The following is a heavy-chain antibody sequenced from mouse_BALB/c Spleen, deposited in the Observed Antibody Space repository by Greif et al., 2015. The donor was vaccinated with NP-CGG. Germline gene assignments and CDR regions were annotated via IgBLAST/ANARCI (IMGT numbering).Heavy chain of an antibody. CDR3: ARDFYGSSYWYFDV. CDR1: GFTFSDYG. J-gene: IGHJ1*01. V-gene: IGHV5-15*02. Sequence: VQLKESGGGLVQPGGSRKLSCAASGFTFSDYGMAWVRQAPGKGPEWVAFISNLAYSIYYADTVTGRFTISRENAKNTLYLEMSSLRSEDTAMYDCARDFYGSSYWYFDVWGAGTTVTVSS. D-gene: IGHD1-1*01. CDR2: ISNLAYSI.